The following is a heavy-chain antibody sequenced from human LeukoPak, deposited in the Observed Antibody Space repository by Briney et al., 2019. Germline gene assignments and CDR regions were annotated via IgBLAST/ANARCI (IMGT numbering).Heavy chain of an antibody. CDR3: ARGTSGSSFGY. Sequence: GSLRLSCAASGFNFSSFEMNWVRQAPGKGLEWVSYISPTGSAIYYADSVKGRFTISRDNARNSLYLQMNSLRAEDTAVYYCARGTSGSSFGYWGQGTLVTVSS. D-gene: IGHD6-6*01. CDR2: ISPTGSAI. J-gene: IGHJ4*02. V-gene: IGHV3-48*03. CDR1: GFNFSSFE.